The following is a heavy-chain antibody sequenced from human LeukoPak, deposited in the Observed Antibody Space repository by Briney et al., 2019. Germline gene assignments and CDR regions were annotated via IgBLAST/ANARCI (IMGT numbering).Heavy chain of an antibody. Sequence: ASVKVSCKASGYTFTGYYMHWVRQAPGQGLEWMGWINPNSGGTNYAQRFQGRVTMTRDTSISTAYMELSRLRSDDTAVYYCAGREDSSGDFDYWGQGTLVTVSS. J-gene: IGHJ4*02. CDR2: INPNSGGT. CDR1: GYTFTGYY. V-gene: IGHV1-2*02. D-gene: IGHD6-19*01. CDR3: AGREDSSGDFDY.